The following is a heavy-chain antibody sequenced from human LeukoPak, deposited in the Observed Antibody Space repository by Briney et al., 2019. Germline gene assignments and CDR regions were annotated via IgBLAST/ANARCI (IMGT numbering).Heavy chain of an antibody. Sequence: SETLSLTCTVSGGSINSYYWSWIRQPPGKGLEWIGYIYYSGSTNYSPSLKSRVTISVDTSKNQFSLKLSSVTAADTAVYYCARGGSYYAFDYWGQGTLVTVSS. CDR1: GGSINSYY. CDR3: ARGGSYYAFDY. J-gene: IGHJ4*02. V-gene: IGHV4-59*01. D-gene: IGHD1-26*01. CDR2: IYYSGST.